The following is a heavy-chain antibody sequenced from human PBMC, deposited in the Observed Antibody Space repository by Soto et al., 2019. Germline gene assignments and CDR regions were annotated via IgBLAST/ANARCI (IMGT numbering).Heavy chain of an antibody. J-gene: IGHJ4*02. CDR2: INPNRGVA. CDR3: ARNDYGDLLVDY. D-gene: IGHD4-17*01. Sequence: ASVKVSCKASGYTFTGYYMHWVRQAPGQGLEWMGWINPNRGVANYAQKFQGRVTITADKSTSTAYMELSSLRSEDTAVYYCARNDYGDLLVDYWGQGTLVTVSS. V-gene: IGHV1-2*02. CDR1: GYTFTGYY.